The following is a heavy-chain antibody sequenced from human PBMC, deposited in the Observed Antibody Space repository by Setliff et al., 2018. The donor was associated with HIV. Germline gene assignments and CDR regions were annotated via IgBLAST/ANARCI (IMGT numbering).Heavy chain of an antibody. Sequence: TCTVSGGSISTYYWSWIRQPAGKGLEWIGRIYRSGDTFYNPSLKSRVTLSMDTSQNQFSLRLNSVTAADTAVYYCMRGSGLTPGSYLGDYWGQGILVTVSS. CDR1: GGSISTYY. J-gene: IGHJ4*02. V-gene: IGHV4-4*07. D-gene: IGHD1-26*01. CDR2: IYRSGDT. CDR3: MRGSGLTPGSYLGDY.